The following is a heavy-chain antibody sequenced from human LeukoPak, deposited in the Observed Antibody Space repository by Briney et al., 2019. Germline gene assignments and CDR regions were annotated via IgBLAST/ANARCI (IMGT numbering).Heavy chain of an antibody. CDR3: ARGWRGVVGATSFDY. CDR1: GGSISSYY. Sequence: SETLSLTCTVSGGSISSYYWSWIRQPPGRGLEWIGYIFYRGSTNYNPSLRSRVTISVDTSKNQFSLTLNSVTAADTAVYYCARGWRGVVGATSFDYWGQGTLVTVSS. CDR2: IFYRGST. V-gene: IGHV4-59*01. J-gene: IGHJ4*02. D-gene: IGHD1-26*01.